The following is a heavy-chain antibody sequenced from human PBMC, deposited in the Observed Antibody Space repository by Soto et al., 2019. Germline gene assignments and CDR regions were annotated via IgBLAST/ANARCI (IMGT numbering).Heavy chain of an antibody. CDR1: GFTFSSYA. Sequence: QVQLMESGGAVVQPGRSLRLSCAASGFTFSSYAMHWVRQAPGKGLEWVAIISHDGSSIYYGDSVKGRFTISRDNSKSTLYLQVISRTSEDTAEYYCARVRQQWLVSAHYFDCWGQGTLVTVSS. V-gene: IGHV3-30-3*01. D-gene: IGHD6-19*01. CDR3: ARVRQQWLVSAHYFDC. J-gene: IGHJ4*02. CDR2: ISHDGSSI.